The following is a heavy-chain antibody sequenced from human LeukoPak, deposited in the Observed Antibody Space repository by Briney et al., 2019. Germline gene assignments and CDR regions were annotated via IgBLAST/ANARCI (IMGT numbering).Heavy chain of an antibody. Sequence: SETLSLTCTVSGGSISSYYWSWIRQPAWKGLEWIGRIYTSGSTNYNPSLKSRVTMSIDTSKKQFSLKLSSVTAADTAVYAKVATFGVVEYYFDYWGQGTLVTVSS. CDR3: VATFGVVEYYFDY. D-gene: IGHD3-3*01. CDR2: IYTSGST. J-gene: IGHJ4*02. V-gene: IGHV4-4*07. CDR1: GGSISSYY.